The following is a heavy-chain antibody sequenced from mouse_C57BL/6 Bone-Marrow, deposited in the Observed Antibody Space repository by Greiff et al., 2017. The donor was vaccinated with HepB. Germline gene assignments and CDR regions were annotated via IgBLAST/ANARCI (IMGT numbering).Heavy chain of an antibody. J-gene: IGHJ3*01. CDR3: TRNLLLRY. Sequence: VQLKQSGAELVRPGASVKLSCTASGFNIKDDYMHWVKQRPEQGLEWIGWIDPENGDTEYASKFQGKATITADTSSNTAYLQLSSLTSEDTAVYYCTRNLLLRYWGQGTLVTVSA. CDR2: IDPENGDT. D-gene: IGHD1-1*01. V-gene: IGHV14-4*01. CDR1: GFNIKDDY.